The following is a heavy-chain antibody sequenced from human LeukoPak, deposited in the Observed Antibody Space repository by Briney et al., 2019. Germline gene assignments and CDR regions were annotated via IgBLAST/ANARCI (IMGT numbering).Heavy chain of an antibody. Sequence: SVKVSCKASGYTFTISGISWVRQVPGQGLEWVGGVSTATGTTNYALNVQDRVTMTRDTSTSTVYMELRSLRSDDTAVYYCANDTLHRLDPWGQGTLVTVSS. J-gene: IGHJ5*02. CDR3: ANDTLHRLDP. CDR2: VSTATGTT. CDR1: GYTFTISG. V-gene: IGHV1-18*01. D-gene: IGHD3-22*01.